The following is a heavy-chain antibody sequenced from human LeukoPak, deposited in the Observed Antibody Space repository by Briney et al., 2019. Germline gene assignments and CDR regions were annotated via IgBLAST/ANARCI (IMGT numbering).Heavy chain of an antibody. CDR1: GFTFSSNS. Sequence: GGSLRLSCAASGFTFSSNSMNWVRQAPGKGLEWVSSIISGSYTYYADSVKGRFTISRDNAKNSLYLQMNSLRAEDTAVYYCARGGSVAVAVFDYWGQGTLVTVPS. CDR3: ARGGSVAVAVFDY. J-gene: IGHJ4*02. V-gene: IGHV3-21*01. D-gene: IGHD6-19*01. CDR2: IISGSYT.